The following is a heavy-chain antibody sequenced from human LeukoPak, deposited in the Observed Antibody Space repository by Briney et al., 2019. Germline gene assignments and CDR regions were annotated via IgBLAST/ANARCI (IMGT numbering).Heavy chain of an antibody. D-gene: IGHD6-13*01. CDR1: GGSFSGYY. Sequence: SETLSLTCAVYGGSFSGYYWSWIRQPPGKGLEWIGETNHSGSTNYNPSLKSRVTISVDTSKNQFSLELSSVTAADTAVYYCARRVAAAGTGLDYWGQGTLVTVSS. V-gene: IGHV4-34*01. CDR2: TNHSGST. J-gene: IGHJ4*02. CDR3: ARRVAAAGTGLDY.